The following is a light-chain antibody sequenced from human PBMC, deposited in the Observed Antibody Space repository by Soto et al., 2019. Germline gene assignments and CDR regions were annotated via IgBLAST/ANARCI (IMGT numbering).Light chain of an antibody. Sequence: DIQMPQSPSSVSASVGDRVTITCRASQGISSWLALYQQKPGKAPKLLIYAASSLQSGVPSRFSGSGSGTDFTLTISSLQPEDFATYYCQQANSFFRVTFGPGTKVDIK. CDR1: QGISSW. CDR2: AAS. J-gene: IGKJ3*01. V-gene: IGKV1-12*01. CDR3: QQANSFFRVT.